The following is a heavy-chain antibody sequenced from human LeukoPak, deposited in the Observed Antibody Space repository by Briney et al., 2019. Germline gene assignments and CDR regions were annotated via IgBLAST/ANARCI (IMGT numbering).Heavy chain of an antibody. V-gene: IGHV1-18*01. Sequence: ASVKVSCKASGYTFTSYGTSWVRQAPGQGLEWMGWISAYNGNTNYAQKLQGRVTMTTDTSTSTAYMELRSLRSDDTAVYYCARDTALSYYDSSGTNDAFDIWGQGTMVTVSS. J-gene: IGHJ3*02. CDR1: GYTFTSYG. CDR3: ARDTALSYYDSSGTNDAFDI. D-gene: IGHD3-22*01. CDR2: ISAYNGNT.